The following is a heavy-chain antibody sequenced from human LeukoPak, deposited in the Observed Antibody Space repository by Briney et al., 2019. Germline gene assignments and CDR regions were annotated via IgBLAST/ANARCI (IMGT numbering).Heavy chain of an antibody. Sequence: GGSLRLSCAASGLTFSSYGMHWVREAPGKGLEWVAVISYDGTIRKYADSVKGRFNISRDNSKNTLYLQMNSLTAEDTALYYCAKGGCSSTTCYLANPWGQGTLVTVSS. CDR2: ISYDGTIR. CDR3: AKGGCSSTTCYLANP. CDR1: GLTFSSYG. D-gene: IGHD2-2*01. J-gene: IGHJ5*02. V-gene: IGHV3-30*18.